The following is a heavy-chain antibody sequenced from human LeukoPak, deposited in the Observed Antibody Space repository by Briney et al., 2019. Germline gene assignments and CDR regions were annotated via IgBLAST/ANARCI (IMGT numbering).Heavy chain of an antibody. V-gene: IGHV1-2*02. CDR3: AREGRGYSSSWYQIDY. CDR2: INPDSGST. CDR1: GYTFTASY. D-gene: IGHD6-13*01. Sequence: GASVKVSCKTSGYTFTASYMHWVRQAPGQGLEWMGWINPDSGSTNYAQRFQGRVTMTRDTSISTAYMELSSLRSGDTAVYYCAREGRGYSSSWYQIDYWGQGTLVTVSS. J-gene: IGHJ4*02.